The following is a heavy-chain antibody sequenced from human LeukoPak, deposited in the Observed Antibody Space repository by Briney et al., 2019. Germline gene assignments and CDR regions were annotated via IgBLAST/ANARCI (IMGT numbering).Heavy chain of an antibody. CDR1: GGSISSSSYY. CDR2: IYYSGNT. Sequence: SETLSLTCTVSGGSISSSSYYWGWIRQSPGKGLEWIGSIYYSGNTYYNPSLNSRVTITVDTSKNQFSLQLSSVTAADTTVYYCARSHIVAVTGFAFDIWGQGTLVTVSS. V-gene: IGHV4-39*01. CDR3: ARSHIVAVTGFAFDI. J-gene: IGHJ3*02. D-gene: IGHD2-21*02.